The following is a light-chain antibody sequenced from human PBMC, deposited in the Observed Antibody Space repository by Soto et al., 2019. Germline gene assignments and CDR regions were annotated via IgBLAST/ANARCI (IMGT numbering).Light chain of an antibody. J-gene: IGLJ2*01. CDR1: NIGIKD. V-gene: IGLV3-21*02. CDR2: DNR. Sequence: SYELTQPPSVSVAPGQTASISCGGNNIGIKDVYWYQQQPGQAPVLVVYDNRDRPSGIPERFSDSNSGNTATLTISRVEAGDEADYYCQVWDTSSDHPVFGGGTKLTVL. CDR3: QVWDTSSDHPV.